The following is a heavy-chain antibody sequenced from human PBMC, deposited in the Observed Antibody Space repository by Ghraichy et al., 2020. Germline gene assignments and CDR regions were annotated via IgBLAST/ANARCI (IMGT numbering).Heavy chain of an antibody. J-gene: IGHJ2*01. Sequence: ASVKVSCKASGYTFTSYYMHWVRQAPGQGLQWMGIINPSGGSTSYAQKFQGRVTMTRDTSTSTVYMELSSLRSEDTAVYYCAREMSGYSSSSAGYFDLWGRGTLVTVSS. CDR2: INPSGGST. V-gene: IGHV1-46*01. CDR3: AREMSGYSSSSAGYFDL. CDR1: GYTFTSYY. D-gene: IGHD6-6*01.